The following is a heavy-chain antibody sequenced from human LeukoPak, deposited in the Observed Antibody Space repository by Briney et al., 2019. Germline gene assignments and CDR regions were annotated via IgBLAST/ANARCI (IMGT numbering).Heavy chain of an antibody. CDR1: GGSISSGGYY. D-gene: IGHD3-22*01. J-gene: IGHJ4*02. Sequence: KSSETLSLTCTVSGGSISSGGYYWSWIRQHPGKGLEWIGYIYYSGSTNYNPSLKSRVTISVDTSKNQFSLKLSSVTAADTAVYYCARAPYDSSGYYFDYWGQGTLVTVSS. CDR2: IYYSGST. CDR3: ARAPYDSSGYYFDY. V-gene: IGHV4-61*08.